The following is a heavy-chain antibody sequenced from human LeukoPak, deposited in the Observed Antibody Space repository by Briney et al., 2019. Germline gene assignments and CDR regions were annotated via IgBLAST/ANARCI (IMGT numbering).Heavy chain of an antibody. Sequence: SVKVSSKASGFSFTRSAMQWLRQARGQRLEWIGWIVVGSNDTNYAPKVQERVTITTDMSTTTAYMHLSGLRSEDTAVYYCAAVDPVQLGYDYWGQGTLVTVSS. CDR3: AAVDPVQLGYDY. CDR2: IVVGSNDT. J-gene: IGHJ4*02. CDR1: GFSFTRSA. V-gene: IGHV1-58*02. D-gene: IGHD1-1*01.